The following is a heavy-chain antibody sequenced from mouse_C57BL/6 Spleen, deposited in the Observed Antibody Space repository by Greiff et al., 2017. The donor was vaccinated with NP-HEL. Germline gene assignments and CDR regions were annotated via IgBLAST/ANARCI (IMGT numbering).Heavy chain of an antibody. V-gene: IGHV5-17*01. D-gene: IGHD1-1*01. J-gene: IGHJ2*01. Sequence: EVKLMESGGGLVKPGGSLKLSCAASGFTFSDYGMHWVRQAPEKGLEWVAYISSGSSTIYYADTVKGRFTISRDNAKNTLFLQMTSLRSEDTAMYYCAANYYGSVDYWGQGTTLTVSS. CDR2: ISSGSSTI. CDR3: AANYYGSVDY. CDR1: GFTFSDYG.